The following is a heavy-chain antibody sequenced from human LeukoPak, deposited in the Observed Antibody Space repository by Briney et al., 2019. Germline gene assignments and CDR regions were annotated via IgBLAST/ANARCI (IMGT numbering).Heavy chain of an antibody. CDR2: ISSNGGST. D-gene: IGHD2-2*01. V-gene: IGHV3-64*01. CDR3: ARDRCSSISCFALDY. Sequence: GGSLRLSCAASGFTFSSYAMHWVRQAPGKGLEYVSGISSNGGSTYYANSVKGRFTISRDNAKNSLYLQMNSLRAEDTAVYYCARDRCSSISCFALDYWGQGTLVTVSS. CDR1: GFTFSSYA. J-gene: IGHJ4*02.